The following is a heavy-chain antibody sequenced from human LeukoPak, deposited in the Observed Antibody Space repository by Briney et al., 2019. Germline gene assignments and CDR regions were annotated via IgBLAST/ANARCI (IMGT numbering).Heavy chain of an antibody. J-gene: IGHJ4*02. D-gene: IGHD6-13*01. Sequence: PGGSLRLSCAASGFTFSSYGMHWVRQAPGMGLEWVAVISYDGSNKYYADSVKGRFTISRDNSKNTLYLQMNSLRAEDTAVYYCAKGIAAAGPLDYWGQGTLVTVSS. CDR1: GFTFSSYG. CDR2: ISYDGSNK. CDR3: AKGIAAAGPLDY. V-gene: IGHV3-30*18.